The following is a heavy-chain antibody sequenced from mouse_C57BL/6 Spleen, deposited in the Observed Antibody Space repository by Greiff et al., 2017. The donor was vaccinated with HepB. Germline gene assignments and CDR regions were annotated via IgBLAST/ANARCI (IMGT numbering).Heavy chain of an antibody. CDR2: IDPENGDT. D-gene: IGHD2-1*01. V-gene: IGHV14-4*01. J-gene: IGHJ3*01. CDR1: GFNIKDDY. Sequence: EVQLQRSGAELVRPGASVKLSCTASGFNIKDDYMHWVKQRPEQGLEWIGWIDPENGDTKYASKFQGKATITADTSSNTAYLQLSSLTSEDTAVYYCTTYGNYRFAYWGQGTLVTVSA. CDR3: TTYGNYRFAY.